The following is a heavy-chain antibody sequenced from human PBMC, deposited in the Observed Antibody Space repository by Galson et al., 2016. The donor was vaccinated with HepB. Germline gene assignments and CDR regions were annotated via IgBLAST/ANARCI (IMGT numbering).Heavy chain of an antibody. CDR1: GFTISTRGVG. Sequence: PALVKPTQTLTLTCTLSGFTISTRGVGVAWIRQPPGKALDWLALIYWDDDKWHSPSLKSRLSVTKDTSTNQVFLKITNVDPVDTGTYYCVHTRQWNDGRYFAFWGPGTQVTVSP. CDR3: VHTRQWNDGRYFAF. J-gene: IGHJ2*01. V-gene: IGHV2-5*02. CDR2: IYWDDDK. D-gene: IGHD1-1*01.